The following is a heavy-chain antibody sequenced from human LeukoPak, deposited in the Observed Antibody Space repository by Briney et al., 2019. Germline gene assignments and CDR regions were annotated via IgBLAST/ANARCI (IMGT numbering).Heavy chain of an antibody. CDR2: IYHSGST. CDR3: ARVVDTAMAEDAFDI. V-gene: IGHV4-30-2*01. CDR1: GGSISSGGYY. Sequence: SETLSLTCTVSGGSISSGGYYWSWIRQPPGKGLEWIGYIYHSGSTYYNPSLKSRVTISVDRSKNQFSLKLSSVTAADTAVYYCARVVDTAMAEDAFDIWGQGTMVTVSS. D-gene: IGHD5-18*01. J-gene: IGHJ3*02.